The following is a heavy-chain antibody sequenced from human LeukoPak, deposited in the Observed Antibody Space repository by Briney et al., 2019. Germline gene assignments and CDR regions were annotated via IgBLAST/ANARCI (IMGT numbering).Heavy chain of an antibody. D-gene: IGHD6-6*01. CDR3: ARGIAARPGGWFDP. J-gene: IGHJ5*02. CDR1: GGSISSYY. V-gene: IGHV4-4*07. Sequence: SETLSLTCTVSGGSISSYYWSWIRQPAGKGLEWIGRIYTSGSTNYNPSLKSRVTMSVDTSKNQFSLKLSSVTAADTAVYYCARGIAARPGGWFDPWGQGTLVTVSS. CDR2: IYTSGST.